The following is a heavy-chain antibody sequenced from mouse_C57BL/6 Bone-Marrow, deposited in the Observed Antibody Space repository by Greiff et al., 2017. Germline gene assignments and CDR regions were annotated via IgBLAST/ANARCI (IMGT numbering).Heavy chain of an antibody. CDR1: GYTFTSYW. J-gene: IGHJ4*01. CDR3: ARGLSLYAMDY. CDR2: IDPSDSYT. Sequence: QVQLQQPGAELVKPGASVKLSCKASGYTFTSYWMQWVKQRPGQGLEWIGEIDPSDSYTNYNQKFKGKATLTVDTSSRTAHMQLSSLTSEDAAVYYCARGLSLYAMDYWGQGTSVTVSS. D-gene: IGHD2-3*01. V-gene: IGHV1-50*01.